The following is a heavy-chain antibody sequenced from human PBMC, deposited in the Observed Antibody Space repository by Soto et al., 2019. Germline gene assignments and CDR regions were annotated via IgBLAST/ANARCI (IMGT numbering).Heavy chain of an antibody. D-gene: IGHD6-19*01. J-gene: IGHJ5*02. V-gene: IGHV3-7*02. CDR2: TNQDGTEK. Sequence: EVQLVESGGDSVQPGGSLRLSCAASGFTFSNFWMSWLRQAPGRGLEWVANTNQDGTEKNYLDSVRGGFIISRDNAKNSLALQIHSGRAEDAAVYYGAADGSGWSVTWGQGTPVIGSS. CDR3: AADGSGWSVT. CDR1: GFTFSNFW.